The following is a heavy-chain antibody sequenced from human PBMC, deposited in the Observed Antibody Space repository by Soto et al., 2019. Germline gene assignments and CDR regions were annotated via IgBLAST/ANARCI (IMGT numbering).Heavy chain of an antibody. Sequence: QVQLVESGGGVVQPGRSLRLSCAASGFTFSSYGMHWVRQAPGKGLEWVAVIWYDGSNKYYADSVKGRFTISRDNSKKTVYLQMNSLRAEDTAVYYCARVRFDLKIYYYYGMDVWGQGTTVTVSS. CDR3: ARVRFDLKIYYYYGMDV. CDR1: GFTFSSYG. D-gene: IGHD3-16*01. CDR2: IWYDGSNK. J-gene: IGHJ6*02. V-gene: IGHV3-33*01.